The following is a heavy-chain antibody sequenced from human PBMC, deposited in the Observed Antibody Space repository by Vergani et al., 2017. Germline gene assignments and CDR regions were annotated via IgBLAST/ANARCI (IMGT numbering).Heavy chain of an antibody. Sequence: EVQLVESGGGLVQPGRSLRLSCAASGFTFDDYAMHWVRQAPGKGLEWVSGINWNSDSIAYADSVKGRFTISRDNAKNSLYLQMDSLRPEDTALYYCAKDARLYSSIYYHYMDVWGKGTTVTVSS. CDR3: AKDARLYSSIYYHYMDV. V-gene: IGHV3-9*01. J-gene: IGHJ6*03. CDR2: INWNSDSI. CDR1: GFTFDDYA. D-gene: IGHD6-13*01.